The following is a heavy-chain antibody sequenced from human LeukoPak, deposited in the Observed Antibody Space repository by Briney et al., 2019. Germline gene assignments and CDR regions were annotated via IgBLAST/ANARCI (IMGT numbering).Heavy chain of an antibody. J-gene: IGHJ4*02. CDR3: AKGTEAAGTFDY. CDR1: GFTFSSYG. D-gene: IGHD6-13*01. V-gene: IGHV3-30*02. Sequence: GGSLRLSCAASGFTFSSYGMHWVRQAPGKGLEWVAFIRCDGSNKYYADSVKGRFTISRDNSKNTLYLQMNSLRAEDTAVYYCAKGTEAAGTFDYWGQGTLVTVSS. CDR2: IRCDGSNK.